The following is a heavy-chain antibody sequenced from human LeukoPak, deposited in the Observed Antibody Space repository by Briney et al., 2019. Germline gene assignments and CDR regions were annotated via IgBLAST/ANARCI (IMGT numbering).Heavy chain of an antibody. CDR1: GGSISSIGYY. Sequence: SETLSLTCIVSGGSISSIGYYWGWIRQPPGTGLECIGSVYYSGSTFYNPSLKSRVTTSVDTSKSQFSLKLNSMTAADTAVYYCARGYCSGGSCYWGDYWGQGALVTVSS. D-gene: IGHD2-15*01. V-gene: IGHV4-39*01. CDR3: ARGYCSGGSCYWGDY. CDR2: VYYSGST. J-gene: IGHJ4*02.